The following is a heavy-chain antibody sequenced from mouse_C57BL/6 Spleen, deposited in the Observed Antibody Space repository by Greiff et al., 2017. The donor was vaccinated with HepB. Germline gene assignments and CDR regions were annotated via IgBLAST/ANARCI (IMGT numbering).Heavy chain of an antibody. D-gene: IGHD2-1*01. J-gene: IGHJ1*03. CDR2: LNPYNGDT. V-gene: IGHV1-20*01. CDR1: GYSFTGYF. CDR3: ARDGNYWYFDV. Sequence: EVQLQQSGPELVKPGDSVKISCKASGYSFTGYFMNWVMQSHGKSLEWIGRLNPYNGDTFYNQKFKGKATLTVDKSSSTAHMELRSLTSEDSAVYYCARDGNYWYFDVWGTGTTVTVSS.